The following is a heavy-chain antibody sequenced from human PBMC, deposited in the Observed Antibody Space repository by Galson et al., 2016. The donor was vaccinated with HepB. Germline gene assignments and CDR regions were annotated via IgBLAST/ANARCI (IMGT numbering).Heavy chain of an antibody. Sequence: ASGFSFSSYWMSWVRQAPGKGLEWVANINQDETEKYYVDSMKGRFTISRDNAKKSLFLQMNSLRVGDTAVYYCARAGGFLGWLPTPYYYGVDVWGQGTTVTVSS. D-gene: IGHD3-3*01. V-gene: IGHV3-7*03. J-gene: IGHJ6*02. CDR1: GFSFSSYW. CDR2: INQDETEK. CDR3: ARAGGFLGWLPTPYYYGVDV.